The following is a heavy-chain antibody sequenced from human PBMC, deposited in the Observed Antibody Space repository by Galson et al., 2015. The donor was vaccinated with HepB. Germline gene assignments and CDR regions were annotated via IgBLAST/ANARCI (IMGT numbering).Heavy chain of an antibody. Sequence: SLRLSCAVSGFTFSSSWMSWLRQTPGRGLEWVANIKSDGSEKYSVDSVKGRFTISRDNAKNSLYLQMNSLRVEDTAVYYCATSDYDNFGPLGWFDPWGQGTQVTVAS. J-gene: IGHJ5*02. D-gene: IGHD4-11*01. CDR2: IKSDGSEK. CDR1: GFTFSSSW. V-gene: IGHV3-7*03. CDR3: ATSDYDNFGPLGWFDP.